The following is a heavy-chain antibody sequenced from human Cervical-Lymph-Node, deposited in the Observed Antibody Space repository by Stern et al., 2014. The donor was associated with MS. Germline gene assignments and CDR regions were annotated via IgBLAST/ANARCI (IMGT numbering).Heavy chain of an antibody. CDR1: GFTSNTYS. Sequence: EVQLVQSGGGLVQPGGSLRLSCAVSGFTSNTYSLNWVRQAPGKGLEWVSYISSISSTIPYADSVKGRFTISRDNAKNSLYLQMNSLRAEDTAVYYCARDSGSGMLYYFDFGGQGSRVAVPS. D-gene: IGHD2-15*01. V-gene: IGHV3-48*01. CDR2: ISSISSTI. CDR3: ARDSGSGMLYYFDF. J-gene: IGHJ4*02.